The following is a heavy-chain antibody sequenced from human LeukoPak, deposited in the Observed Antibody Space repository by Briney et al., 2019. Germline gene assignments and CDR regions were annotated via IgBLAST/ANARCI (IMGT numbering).Heavy chain of an antibody. CDR3: ARSLIAGSRLMARYPRFYFDY. CDR2: MNPNSGNT. V-gene: IGHV1-8*01. D-gene: IGHD3-9*01. J-gene: IGHJ4*02. CDR1: GYTFTSYD. Sequence: ASVKVSCKASGYTFTSYDINWMRQAPGQGLEWVGWMNPNSGNTGYAQTFQGKLTMTRNTSIKTAYMELSSLRSEDTAVYYCARSLIAGSRLMARYPRFYFDYWGQGTLVTVSS.